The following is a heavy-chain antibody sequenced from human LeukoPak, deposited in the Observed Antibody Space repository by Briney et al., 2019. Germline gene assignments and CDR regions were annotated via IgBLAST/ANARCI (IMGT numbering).Heavy chain of an antibody. CDR3: ARGDIVATTLDY. Sequence: ASVKVSCKASGYTFTCYYMHWVRQAPGQGLEWMGWINPNSGGTNYAQKFQGRVTMTRDTSISTAYMELSRLRSDDTAVYYCARGDIVATTLDYWGQGTLVTVSS. CDR2: INPNSGGT. CDR1: GYTFTCYY. D-gene: IGHD5-12*01. V-gene: IGHV1-2*02. J-gene: IGHJ4*02.